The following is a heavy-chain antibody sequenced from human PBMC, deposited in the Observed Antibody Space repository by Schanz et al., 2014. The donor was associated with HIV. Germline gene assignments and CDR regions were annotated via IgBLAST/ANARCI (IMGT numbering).Heavy chain of an antibody. Sequence: EGQLVESGGGSVQPGGSLRLSCAASGFTFSNFAMSWVRQAPGKGLEWVSSISGSGVSTFYAGSVKGRFAISRDKSKNTLYLQMNSLRVEDTAVYYCAKMARSVAANTNFDYWGQGTLVTVSS. CDR1: GFTFSNFA. D-gene: IGHD6-19*01. CDR2: ISGSGVST. V-gene: IGHV3-23*04. J-gene: IGHJ4*02. CDR3: AKMARSVAANTNFDY.